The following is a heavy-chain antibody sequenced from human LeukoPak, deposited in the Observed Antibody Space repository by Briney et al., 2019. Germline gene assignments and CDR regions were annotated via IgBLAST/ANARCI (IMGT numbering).Heavy chain of an antibody. CDR2: VHYSGDT. CDR3: AGGTITTYYFDY. J-gene: IGHJ4*02. D-gene: IGHD4-11*01. Sequence: SETLSLTCTVSGGSISSYYWSWIRQPPGKGLEWIGYVHYSGDTNYNPSLKSRVTMSVDTSKNQLSLRLTSVTAADTAVYYCAGGTITTYYFDYWGQGTLVTVSS. V-gene: IGHV4-59*08. CDR1: GGSISSYY.